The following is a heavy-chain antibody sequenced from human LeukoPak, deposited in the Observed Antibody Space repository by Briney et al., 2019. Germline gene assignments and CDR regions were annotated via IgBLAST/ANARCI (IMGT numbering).Heavy chain of an antibody. CDR1: GGSFRGYY. D-gene: IGHD4-23*01. V-gene: IGHV4-34*01. Sequence: WGTLSLTCAVYGGSFRGYYWSWIRQPPGKGLEWIGEINVVGSINYPPSLKSRVTISVDTSKNQFPLKLSSVTAADTAVYYCARGPRNYGGHLDYWGQGTLVTVSS. CDR3: ARGPRNYGGHLDY. CDR2: INVVGSI. J-gene: IGHJ4*02.